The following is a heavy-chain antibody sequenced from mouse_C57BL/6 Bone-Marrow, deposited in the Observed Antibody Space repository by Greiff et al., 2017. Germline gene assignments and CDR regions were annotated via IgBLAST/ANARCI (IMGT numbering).Heavy chain of an antibody. CDR2: IYPGNSDT. V-gene: IGHV1-5*01. D-gene: IGHD2-4*01. CDR1: GYTFTSYW. Sequence: EVQRVESGTVLARPGASVKMSCKTSGYTFTSYWMHWVKQRPGQGLEWIGAIYPGNSDTSYNQKFKGKAKLTAVTSASTAYMELSSLTNEDSAVYYCTRFSYDYPWYFDYWGQGTTLTVSS. CDR3: TRFSYDYPWYFDY. J-gene: IGHJ2*01.